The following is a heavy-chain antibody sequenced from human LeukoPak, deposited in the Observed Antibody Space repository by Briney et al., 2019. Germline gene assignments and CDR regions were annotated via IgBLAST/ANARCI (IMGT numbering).Heavy chain of an antibody. D-gene: IGHD3-3*01. CDR1: GGSFSGYY. V-gene: IGHV4-34*01. J-gene: IGHJ4*02. CDR3: ARFGKHRAGCLDY. CDR2: INHSGST. Sequence: SSETLSLTCAVYGGSFSGYYWSWIRQPPGKGLEWIGEINHSGSTNYNPSLKSRVTISVDTSKNQFSLKLSSVTAADTAVYYCARFGKHRAGCLDYWGQGTLVTVSS.